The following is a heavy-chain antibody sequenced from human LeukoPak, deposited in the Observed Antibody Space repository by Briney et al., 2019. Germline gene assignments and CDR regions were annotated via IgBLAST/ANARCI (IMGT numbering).Heavy chain of an antibody. J-gene: IGHJ4*02. V-gene: IGHV3-23*01. CDR2: ISGSGGST. CDR1: GFTFSSYA. CDR3: AKGLYSSSWSHDY. D-gene: IGHD6-13*01. Sequence: PGGSLRLSCAASGFTFSSYAMSWVRQTPGKGLEWVSAISGSGGSTYYADSVEGRFTISRDNSKNTLYLQMNSLRAEDTAVYYCAKGLYSSSWSHDYWGQGTLVTVSS.